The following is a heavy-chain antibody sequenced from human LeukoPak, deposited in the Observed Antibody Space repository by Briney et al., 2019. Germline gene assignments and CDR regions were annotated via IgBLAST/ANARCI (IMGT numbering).Heavy chain of an antibody. CDR3: ARVSPRITMVRGVTYDY. CDR1: GFTFSSYA. D-gene: IGHD3-10*01. J-gene: IGHJ4*02. Sequence: GRSLRLSCAASGFTFSSYAMHWVRQAPGKGLEWVAVISYDGSNKYYADSVKCRFTISRDNSKNTLYLQMNSLRAEDTAVYYCARVSPRITMVRGVTYDYWGQGTLVTVSS. CDR2: ISYDGSNK. V-gene: IGHV3-30*04.